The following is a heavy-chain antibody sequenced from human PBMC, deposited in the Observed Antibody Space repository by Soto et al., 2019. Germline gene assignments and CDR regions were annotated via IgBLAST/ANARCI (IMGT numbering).Heavy chain of an antibody. CDR1: GYTFASYY. CDR2: INPSGGST. Sequence: ASVKVSCKASGYTFASYYMHWVRQAPGQGLEWMGIINPSGGSTGYAQKFQGRVTMTRDTSTSTVYMELSSLRSEDTAVYYCARAPYYDILTGYQIYYYGMVVWGQGTTVTVSS. J-gene: IGHJ6*02. CDR3: ARAPYYDILTGYQIYYYGMVV. V-gene: IGHV1-46*01. D-gene: IGHD3-9*01.